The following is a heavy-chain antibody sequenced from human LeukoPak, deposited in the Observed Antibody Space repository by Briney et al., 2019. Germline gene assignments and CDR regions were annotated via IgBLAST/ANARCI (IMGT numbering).Heavy chain of an antibody. V-gene: IGHV3-30*02. Sequence: GGSLRLSCAASGFTFSSYGMHWVRQAPGKGLEWVAFIWYDGSNKYYADSVKGRFTISRDNSKNTLYLQMNSLRAEDTAVYYCAKAPSIAAAGTIWYFQHWGQGTLVTVSS. CDR1: GFTFSSYG. D-gene: IGHD6-13*01. J-gene: IGHJ1*01. CDR2: IWYDGSNK. CDR3: AKAPSIAAAGTIWYFQH.